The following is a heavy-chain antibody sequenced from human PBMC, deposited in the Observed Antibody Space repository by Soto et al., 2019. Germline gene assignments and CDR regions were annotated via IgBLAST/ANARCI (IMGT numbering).Heavy chain of an antibody. D-gene: IGHD6-19*01. Sequence: GGSLRLSCAASGFTFSSYAMSWVRQAPGKGLEWVSTIGGSGGSTYYADSGKGRFTISRDNSKNALYMQMNSLRAEDTAVYYCANHVGAANSVWYGGLDYWGQGTLVTVSS. CDR3: ANHVGAANSVWYGGLDY. J-gene: IGHJ4*02. CDR1: GFTFSSYA. V-gene: IGHV3-23*01. CDR2: IGGSGGST.